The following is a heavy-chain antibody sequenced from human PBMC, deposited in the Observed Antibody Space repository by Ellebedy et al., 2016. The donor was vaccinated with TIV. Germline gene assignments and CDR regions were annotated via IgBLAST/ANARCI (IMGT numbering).Heavy chain of an antibody. D-gene: IGHD1-26*01. J-gene: IGHJ4*02. CDR1: GFSFSSCG. V-gene: IGHV3-23*01. Sequence: PGGSLRLSCAASGFSFSSCGMTWVRQAPGKGLEWVSAIGGSGTPTNYADFVRGRFTIYRDNSKNTLYLEMNNLRAEDTAVYYCAKDIELIRGSLDHWGQGTLLTVSS. CDR2: IGGSGTPT. CDR3: AKDIELIRGSLDH.